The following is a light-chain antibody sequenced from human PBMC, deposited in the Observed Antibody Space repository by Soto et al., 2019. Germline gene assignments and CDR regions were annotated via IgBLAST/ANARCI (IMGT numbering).Light chain of an antibody. Sequence: EIVLTQSPGTLSLSSGERATLSCRASQSVSSNYVAWYQQKPGQAPRLLIYGASSRATGNPDRFGGSGSGTDFTLTISRLEPEDFAVYYCQQYGNSPQTFGQGTKLDSK. CDR2: GAS. CDR3: QQYGNSPQT. CDR1: QSVSSNY. J-gene: IGKJ2*01. V-gene: IGKV3-20*01.